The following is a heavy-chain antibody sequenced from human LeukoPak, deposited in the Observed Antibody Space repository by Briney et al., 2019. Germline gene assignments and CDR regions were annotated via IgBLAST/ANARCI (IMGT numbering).Heavy chain of an antibody. CDR1: GGSISSSSYY. Sequence: SETLSLTCTVSGGSISSSSYYWGWIRQPPGKGLEWIGSICYSGSTYYNPSLKSRVTISVDTSKNQFSLKLSSVTAADTAVYYCAREAYCGGDCYSSSPWFDYWGQGTLVTVSS. J-gene: IGHJ4*02. CDR2: ICYSGST. V-gene: IGHV4-39*01. CDR3: AREAYCGGDCYSSSPWFDY. D-gene: IGHD2-21*01.